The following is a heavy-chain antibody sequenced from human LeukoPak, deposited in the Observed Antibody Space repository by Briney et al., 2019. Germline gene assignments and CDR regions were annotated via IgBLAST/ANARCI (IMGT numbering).Heavy chain of an antibody. D-gene: IGHD2-2*01. CDR2: IFSSGGT. J-gene: IGHJ2*01. CDR3: ARKSTAAAASHL. V-gene: IGHV4-59*01. Sequence: SETLSLTCTVSGASISRYYWSWFRQPPGKGLECIGYIFSSGGTKYNPSLESRLTISLDTSRDQVSLSLTSTTPADTAVYYCARKSTAAAASHLWGRGTLVTVSS. CDR1: GASISRYY.